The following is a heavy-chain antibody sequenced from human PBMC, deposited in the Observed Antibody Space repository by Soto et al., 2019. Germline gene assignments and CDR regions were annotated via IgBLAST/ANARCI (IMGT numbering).Heavy chain of an antibody. D-gene: IGHD3-9*01. CDR2: IYYSGST. Sequence: SETLSLTCTVSGGSISSYYWSWIRQPPGKGLEWIGYIYYSGSTNYNPSLKSRVTISVDTSKNQFSLKLSSVTAADTAVYYCARGSPEFLLRYFDWLLSLFFDYWGQGTLVTV. CDR1: GGSISSYY. CDR3: ARGSPEFLLRYFDWLLSLFFDY. V-gene: IGHV4-59*01. J-gene: IGHJ4*02.